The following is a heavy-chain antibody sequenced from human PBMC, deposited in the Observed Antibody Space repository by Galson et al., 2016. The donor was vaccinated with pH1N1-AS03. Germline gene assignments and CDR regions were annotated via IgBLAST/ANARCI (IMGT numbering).Heavy chain of an antibody. V-gene: IGHV4-61*02. J-gene: IGHJ4*02. CDR1: GDSFSSNIYY. Sequence: TLSLTCTVSGDSFSSNIYYWNWLRQPAGKGLEWIGRIYTSGVTHYHPSLESRATISIDTSKKQFSLDLTSVSAAGTAVYYCARLDGMYSWNAVRGDFDYWGQGILVTVSP. CDR3: ARLDGMYSWNAVRGDFDY. D-gene: IGHD1-1*01. CDR2: IYTSGVT.